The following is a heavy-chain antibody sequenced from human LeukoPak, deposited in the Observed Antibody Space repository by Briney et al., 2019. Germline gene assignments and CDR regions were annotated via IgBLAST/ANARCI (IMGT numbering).Heavy chain of an antibody. J-gene: IGHJ4*02. Sequence: GASVKVSCKASGGTFSGYAISWVRQAPGQGLEWMGGIIPIFGTANYAQKFQGRVTITADESTSTAYMELSSLRSEDTAVYYCARDSRGSYLGRDYWGQGTLVTVSS. CDR3: ARDSRGSYLGRDY. CDR2: IIPIFGTA. V-gene: IGHV1-69*01. CDR1: GGTFSGYA. D-gene: IGHD1-26*01.